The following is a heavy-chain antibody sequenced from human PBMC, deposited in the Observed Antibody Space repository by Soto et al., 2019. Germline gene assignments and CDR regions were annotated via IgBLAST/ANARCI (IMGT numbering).Heavy chain of an antibody. CDR2: ISWNSGSI. CDR3: AKDLVKGRIAAGTYYFDY. CDR1: GFTFDDNA. D-gene: IGHD6-13*01. V-gene: IGHV3-9*01. Sequence: ESGGGLVQPGRSLRLSCAASGFTFDDNAMQWVRQAPGKGLEWVSGISWNSGSIGYADSVKGRFTISRDNAKNSLYLQMNSLRAEDTALYYCAKDLVKGRIAAGTYYFDYWGQGTLVTVSS. J-gene: IGHJ4*02.